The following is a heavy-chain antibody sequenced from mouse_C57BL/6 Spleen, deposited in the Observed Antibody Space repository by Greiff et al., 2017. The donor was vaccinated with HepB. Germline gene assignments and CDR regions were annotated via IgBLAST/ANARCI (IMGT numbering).Heavy chain of an antibody. CDR2: IWTGGGT. CDR1: GFSFTSYA. Sequence: VKLEESGPGLVAPSQSLSITCTVSGFSFTSYAISWVRQPPGKGLEWLGVIWTGGGTNYNSALKSRLSISKDNSKSQVFLKMNSLQTDDTARYYCARIRRLTTVNWYFDGWGTGTTVTVSS. V-gene: IGHV2-9-1*01. J-gene: IGHJ1*03. CDR3: ARIRRLTTVNWYFDG. D-gene: IGHD1-1*01.